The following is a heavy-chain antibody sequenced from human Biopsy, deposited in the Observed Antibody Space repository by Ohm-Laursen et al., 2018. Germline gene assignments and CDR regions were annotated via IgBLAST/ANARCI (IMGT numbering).Heavy chain of an antibody. J-gene: IGHJ4*02. Sequence: GSSVKVSCKTSGGTLSNYAINWVRQAPGQGLEWMDIINPGGNSTAYTQNFQGRVTMTWDTSTTTVYMELSSLRSEDTAVYYCVLASFDYWGQGTLVTVPS. CDR3: VLASFDY. CDR2: INPGGNST. V-gene: IGHV1-46*01. CDR1: GGTLSNYA.